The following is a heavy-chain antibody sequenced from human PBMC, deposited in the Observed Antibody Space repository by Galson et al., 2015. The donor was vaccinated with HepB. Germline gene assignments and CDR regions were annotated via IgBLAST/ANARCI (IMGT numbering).Heavy chain of an antibody. D-gene: IGHD4-17*01. J-gene: IGHJ4*02. V-gene: IGHV3-9*01. CDR3: AKEYTVRNQFDY. CDR2: ISWNSGSI. CDR1: GFTFDDYA. Sequence: SLRLSCAASGFTFDDYAMHWVRQAPGKGLEWVSGISWNSGSIGYADSVKGRFTIPRDNSKNTLYLQMNSLRAEDTAVYYCAKEYTVRNQFDYWGQGTLVTVSS.